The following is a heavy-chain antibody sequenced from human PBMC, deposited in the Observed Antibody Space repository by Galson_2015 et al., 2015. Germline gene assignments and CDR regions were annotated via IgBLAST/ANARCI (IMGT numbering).Heavy chain of an antibody. CDR1: GFSLSTSGMC. D-gene: IGHD3-3*01. CDR2: IDWDDDK. Sequence: PALVKPPQTLTLTCTFSGFSLSTSGMCVSWIRQPPGKALEWLARIDWDDDKYYSTSLKTRLTISKDTSKNQVVLTMTNMDPVDTATYYCARTRYYDFWSGYYYYMDVWGKGTTVTVSS. J-gene: IGHJ6*03. CDR3: ARTRYYDFWSGYYYYMDV. V-gene: IGHV2-70*11.